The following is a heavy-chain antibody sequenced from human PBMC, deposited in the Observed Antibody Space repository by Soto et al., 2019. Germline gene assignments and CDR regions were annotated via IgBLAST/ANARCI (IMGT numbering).Heavy chain of an antibody. Sequence: GASVKVSCKASGGTFSSYAISWVRQAPGQGLEWMGGIIPIFGTANYAQKFQGRVTITADESTSTAYMELSSLRSEDTAVYYCARGLIVLGGSDYGMDVWGQGTTVTVSS. CDR3: ARGLIVLGGSDYGMDV. D-gene: IGHD3-22*01. CDR1: GGTFSSYA. V-gene: IGHV1-69*13. J-gene: IGHJ6*02. CDR2: IIPIFGTA.